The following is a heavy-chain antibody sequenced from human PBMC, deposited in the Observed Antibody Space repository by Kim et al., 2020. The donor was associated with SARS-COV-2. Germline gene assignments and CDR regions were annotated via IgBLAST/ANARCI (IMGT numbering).Heavy chain of an antibody. Sequence: SVKVSCKASGGTFSSYAISWVRQAPGQGLEWMGGIIPIFGTANYAQKFQGRVTITADESTSTAYMELSSLRSEDTAVYYCARDRGYYYGSGSSNWFDPWGQGTLVTVSS. J-gene: IGHJ5*02. D-gene: IGHD3-10*01. V-gene: IGHV1-69*13. CDR3: ARDRGYYYGSGSSNWFDP. CDR1: GGTFSSYA. CDR2: IIPIFGTA.